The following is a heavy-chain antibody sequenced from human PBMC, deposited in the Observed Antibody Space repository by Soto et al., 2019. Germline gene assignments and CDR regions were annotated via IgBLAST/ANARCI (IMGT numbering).Heavy chain of an antibody. CDR1: GGSIISGDYY. CDR3: ARADLVGYGSGSYYY. Sequence: SETLSLTCTVSGGSIISGDYYFSGIRQPPGKGLEWIGYIYYSGSTYYNPSLKSRVTISVDTSKNQFSLKLSSVTAADTAVYYCARADLVGYGSGSYYYWGQGTTVTVSS. D-gene: IGHD3-10*01. J-gene: IGHJ6*02. CDR2: IYYSGST. V-gene: IGHV4-30-4*01.